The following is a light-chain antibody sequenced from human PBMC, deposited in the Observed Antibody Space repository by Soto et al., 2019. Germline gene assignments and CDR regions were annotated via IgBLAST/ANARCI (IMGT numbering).Light chain of an antibody. CDR2: DAS. CDR3: QQRSNWPPIT. J-gene: IGKJ5*01. CDR1: QSVSSY. Sequence: AALPLSTGERATLSCRASQSVSSYLAWYQQKPGQAPRLLIYDASNRATGIPARFSGSGSGTDFTLTISSLEPEDFAVYYCQQRSNWPPITFGQGTRLE. V-gene: IGKV3-11*01.